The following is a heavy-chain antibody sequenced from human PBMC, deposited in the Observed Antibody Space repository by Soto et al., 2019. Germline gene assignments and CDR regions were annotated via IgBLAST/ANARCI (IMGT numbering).Heavy chain of an antibody. V-gene: IGHV1-24*01. J-gene: IGHJ4*02. CDR2: FDPEDGET. CDR1: GYTLTELS. D-gene: IGHD6-19*01. Sequence: GASVKVSCKVSGYTLTELSMHWVRQAPGKGLEWMGGFDPEDGETIYAQKFQGRVTMTEDTSTDTAYMELSSLRSEDTAVYYCATPPPLPPQHPNIAVAGTVGYWGQGTLVTVSS. CDR3: ATPPPLPPQHPNIAVAGTVGY.